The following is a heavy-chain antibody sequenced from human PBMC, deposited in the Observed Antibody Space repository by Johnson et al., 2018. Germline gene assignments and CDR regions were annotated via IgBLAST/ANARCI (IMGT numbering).Heavy chain of an antibody. D-gene: IGHD4-17*01. J-gene: IGHJ1*01. CDR3: ARSQSAYYGDYVGAEYFPH. CDR1: GFTFSSYS. CDR2: ISSSSSYI. Sequence: VQLVQSGGGLVKPGGSLRLSCAASGFTFSSYSMNWVRQAPGKGLEWVSSISSSSSYIHYADPLKGRFTISRDNAKNSLYRQSNSLGAEDTAGYYCARSQSAYYGDYVGAEYFPHWGQGTLVTVSS. V-gene: IGHV3-21*01.